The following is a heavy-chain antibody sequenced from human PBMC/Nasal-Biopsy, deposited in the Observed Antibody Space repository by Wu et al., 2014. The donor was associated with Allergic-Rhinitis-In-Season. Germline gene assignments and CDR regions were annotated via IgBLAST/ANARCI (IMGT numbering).Heavy chain of an antibody. V-gene: IGHV4-61*02. CDR2: IYSSGAT. D-gene: IGHD5/OR15-5a*01. Sequence: TLSLTCNVSGASISGGAYYWSWIRQPAGMGLEWIGRIYSSGATNYNPSLRSRVTISVDTSKNQVSLKLKSVTAADTALYYCARRDTNIPVSDTAPKAAFDVWGQGKMVTVSS. CDR3: ARRDTNIPVSDTAPKAAFDV. CDR1: GASISGGAYY. J-gene: IGHJ3*01.